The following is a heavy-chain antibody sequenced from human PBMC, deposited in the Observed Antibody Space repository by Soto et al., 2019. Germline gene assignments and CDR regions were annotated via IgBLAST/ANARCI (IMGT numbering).Heavy chain of an antibody. CDR2: SYSSGNT. CDR1: GVSISSYY. CDR3: GHGAGWQDMNY. J-gene: IGHJ4*02. Sequence: QVQLQESGPGLVKPSETLSLTCSVSGVSISSYYWCWIRQPAGKRLERIGRSYSSGNTGYNPSLKSRVTMAADTAKNLFSLQLTAVTAADTAVYYCGHGAGWQDMNYWGQGTLVNVSS. V-gene: IGHV4-4*07. D-gene: IGHD6-19*01.